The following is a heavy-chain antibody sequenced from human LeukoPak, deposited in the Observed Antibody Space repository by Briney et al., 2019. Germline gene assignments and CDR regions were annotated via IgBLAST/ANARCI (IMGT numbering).Heavy chain of an antibody. CDR2: INPNSGGT. CDR3: AREWFGEPYFDY. V-gene: IGHV1-2*02. D-gene: IGHD3-10*01. J-gene: IGHJ4*02. Sequence: GASVKVSCKASGYTFTGYHMHWVRQAPGQGLEWMGWINPNSGGTNYAQKFQGRVTMTRDTSISTAYMELSRLRSDDTAVYYCAREWFGEPYFDYWGQGTLVTVSS. CDR1: GYTFTGYH.